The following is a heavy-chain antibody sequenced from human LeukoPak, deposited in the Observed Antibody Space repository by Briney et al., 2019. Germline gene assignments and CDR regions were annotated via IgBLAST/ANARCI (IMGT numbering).Heavy chain of an antibody. J-gene: IGHJ4*02. V-gene: IGHV1-2*06. CDR2: INPNSGGT. CDR1: GYTFTAYY. D-gene: IGHD1-26*01. Sequence: ASVIVSCKASGYTFTAYYTHWVRQAPGQGLEWMGRINPNSGGTNYAQKFQGRVTMTRDTSISTAYMEVSRLRSDDTAVYYCARPRSVSGSYSHFGYWGQGTLVTVSS. CDR3: ARPRSVSGSYSHFGY.